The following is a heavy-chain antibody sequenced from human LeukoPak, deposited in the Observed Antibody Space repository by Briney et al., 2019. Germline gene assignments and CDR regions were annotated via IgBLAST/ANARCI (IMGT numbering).Heavy chain of an antibody. CDR1: EFTFSTYG. Sequence: GGSLRLSCAASEFTFSTYGMNWVRQAPGKGLEWVSGISPSGDMTYYADSVMGRFSISRDNPKSTVSLQMSSLRAEDTALYYCVRDLHWGGFDVWGQGTMVTVSS. D-gene: IGHD7-27*01. CDR2: ISPSGDMT. V-gene: IGHV3-23*01. CDR3: VRDLHWGGFDV. J-gene: IGHJ3*01.